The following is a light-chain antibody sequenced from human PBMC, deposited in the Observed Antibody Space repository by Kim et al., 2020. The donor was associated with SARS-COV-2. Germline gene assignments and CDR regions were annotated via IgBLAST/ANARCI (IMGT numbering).Light chain of an antibody. J-gene: IGKJ1*01. Sequence: SPGEKPPPPRRATQRVSSNFSCCQQKPGHAPRRLIYDASTSATGGPARCSSSRSGAEDTRTISSRQSEDVSLYYCQQYNNGPPWTFGQGTKVDIK. CDR3: QQYNNGPPWT. V-gene: IGKV3-15*01. CDR2: DAS. CDR1: QRVSSN.